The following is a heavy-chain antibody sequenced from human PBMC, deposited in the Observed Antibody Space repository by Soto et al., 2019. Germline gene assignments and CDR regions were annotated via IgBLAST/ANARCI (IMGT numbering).Heavy chain of an antibody. CDR1: AASISSYY. D-gene: IGHD5-18*01. J-gene: IGHJ4*02. CDR2: IFYTGTT. V-gene: IGHV4-59*01. Sequence: TSETLSLTCTVSAASISSYYWSWIRQPPGKGLEWIGYIFYTGTTNYNPSLKSRVTISVDTSKKQFSLKLSSVTAADTAVYYCARDNGYSYGYTLDHWGQGTLVTVS. CDR3: ARDNGYSYGYTLDH.